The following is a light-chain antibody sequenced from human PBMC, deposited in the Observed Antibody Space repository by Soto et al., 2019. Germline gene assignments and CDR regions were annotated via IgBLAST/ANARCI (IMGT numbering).Light chain of an antibody. CDR1: QSINIW. Sequence: DIQMTQSPSTLSASVGDRVTITCRASQSINIWLAWYQQKAGKAPKLLIYDAPTLESGVPSRFSGSGSRTEFTLTISSLQPDDFATYYCQEYNSWRGEWTFGQGTKVEIK. J-gene: IGKJ1*01. V-gene: IGKV1-5*01. CDR2: DAP. CDR3: QEYNSWRGEWT.